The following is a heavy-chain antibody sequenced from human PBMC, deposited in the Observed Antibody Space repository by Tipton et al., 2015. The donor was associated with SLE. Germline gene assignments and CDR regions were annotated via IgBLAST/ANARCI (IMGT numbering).Heavy chain of an antibody. CDR2: MDYSGTS. J-gene: IGHJ4*02. Sequence: TLSLTCTVSGGSLSSHYWSWIRRPPGKGLEWIGYMDYSGTSKYNDSLKSRVTISIDTSKNQVSLKLSSVTTADTAVYYCAREYSGSYYYFDAWGQGTRVTVSS. V-gene: IGHV4-59*11. D-gene: IGHD6-6*01. CDR3: AREYSGSYYYFDA. CDR1: GGSLSSHY.